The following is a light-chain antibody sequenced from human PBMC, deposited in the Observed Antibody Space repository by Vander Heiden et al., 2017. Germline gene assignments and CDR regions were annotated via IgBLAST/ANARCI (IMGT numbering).Light chain of an antibody. V-gene: IGKV2-30*01. CDR3: MQGTHWPPVT. J-gene: IGKJ2*01. Sequence: DVGMTQSPLSLPVTLGQPASISCRSSQSLVYSDGNTYLNWFQQRPGQSPRRLIYKVSNRDSGVPDRFSGSGSGTDFTLKISRVEAEDVGVYYCMQGTHWPPVTFGQGTKLEIK. CDR2: KVS. CDR1: QSLVYSDGNTY.